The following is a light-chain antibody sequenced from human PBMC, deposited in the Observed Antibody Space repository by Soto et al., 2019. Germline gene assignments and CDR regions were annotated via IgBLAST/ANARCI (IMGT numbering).Light chain of an antibody. CDR2: GAS. V-gene: IGKV3D-20*02. J-gene: IGKJ5*01. CDR3: QQRNNWPPVT. CDR1: QSVSSSY. Sequence: EIVLTQSPGTLSLSPGERATLSCRASQSVSSSYLAWYQQKPGQAPSLLIYGASSRATGIPDRFSGSGSGTDFTLTSSRLEPEDFAVYYCQQRNNWPPVTFGQGTLLEIK.